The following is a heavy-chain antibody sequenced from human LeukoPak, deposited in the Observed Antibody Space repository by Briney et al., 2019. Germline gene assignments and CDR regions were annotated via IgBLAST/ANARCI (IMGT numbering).Heavy chain of an antibody. CDR3: ARVYSSGWYIDY. J-gene: IGHJ4*02. CDR1: GYTFTSYG. V-gene: IGHV1-18*01. CDR2: ISAYNGNT. D-gene: IGHD6-19*01. Sequence: ASVKVSCKASGYTFTSYGISWVRQAPGQGLEWMGWISAYNGNTNYAQNLQGRVTMTTDTSTSTAYMELRGLRSDDTAVYYCARVYSSGWYIDYWGQGTLVTVSS.